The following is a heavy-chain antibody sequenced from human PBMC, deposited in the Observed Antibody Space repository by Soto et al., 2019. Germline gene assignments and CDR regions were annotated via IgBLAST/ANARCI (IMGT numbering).Heavy chain of an antibody. J-gene: IGHJ4*02. CDR1: GGSISSYY. D-gene: IGHD6-13*01. Sequence: PSETLSLTCTVSGGSISSYYWSWIRQPAGKGLEWIGRISSGSTNYNPSLKSRVTMSLDTSKNQFSLKLSSVTAADTAVYYCASGSGWYNFDYWGQGTLVTVSS. CDR2: ISSGST. CDR3: ASGSGWYNFDY. V-gene: IGHV4-4*07.